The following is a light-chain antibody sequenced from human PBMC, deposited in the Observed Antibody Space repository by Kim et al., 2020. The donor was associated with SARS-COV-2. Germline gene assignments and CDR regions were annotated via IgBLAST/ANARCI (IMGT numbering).Light chain of an antibody. CDR2: AAS. CDR3: QQSYSTPPYT. CDR1: HSISSY. Sequence: AYVGERVTRTCRASHSISSYLNWYQQTPGKSPKLLIYAASSLQSGVPSRFSGSGSGTDFTLTISSLQPEDFATYYCQQSYSTPPYTFGQGTKLEIK. J-gene: IGKJ2*01. V-gene: IGKV1-39*01.